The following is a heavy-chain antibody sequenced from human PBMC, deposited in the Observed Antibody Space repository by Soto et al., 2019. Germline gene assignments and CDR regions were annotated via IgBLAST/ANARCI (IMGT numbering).Heavy chain of an antibody. D-gene: IGHD2-2*01. CDR1: GYTFTSYG. Sequence: QVQLVQSGAEVKKPGASVKVSCKASGYTFTSYGISWVRQAPGQGLEWMGWISAYNGNTNYAQKLQGRVTMTTDTSTSTAYMELRSLRSDDTAVYHCARAAGYCISTSCYYYYGMDVWGQGTTVTVSS. V-gene: IGHV1-18*01. CDR2: ISAYNGNT. J-gene: IGHJ6*02. CDR3: ARAAGYCISTSCYYYYGMDV.